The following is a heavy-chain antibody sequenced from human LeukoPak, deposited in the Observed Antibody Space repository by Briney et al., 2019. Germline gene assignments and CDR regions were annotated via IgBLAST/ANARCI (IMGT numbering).Heavy chain of an antibody. CDR1: GFTFSSYA. V-gene: IGHV3-30-3*01. CDR3: ASGRTTFDH. Sequence: GGSLRLSCAASGFTFSSYAMHWVRQAPGKGLEWVAVISYDGSNKYYADSVKGRFTISRDNSKNTLYLQMNSLRAEDTAVYYCASGRTTFDHWGQGTLVTVSS. CDR2: ISYDGSNK. J-gene: IGHJ4*02. D-gene: IGHD2/OR15-2a*01.